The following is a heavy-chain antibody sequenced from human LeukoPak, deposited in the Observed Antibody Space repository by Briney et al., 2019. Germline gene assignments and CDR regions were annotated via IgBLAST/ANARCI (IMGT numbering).Heavy chain of an antibody. CDR1: GYTFTSYA. V-gene: IGHV1-3*03. D-gene: IGHD4-17*01. CDR2: INAGNGNT. Sequence: ASVKVSCTASGYTFTSYAMHWVRQAPGQRLEWMGWINAGNGNTKYSQEFQGRVTITRDTSASTAYMELSSLRSEDMAVYYCAREITTVTGYYFDYWGQGTLVTVSS. CDR3: AREITTVTGYYFDY. J-gene: IGHJ4*02.